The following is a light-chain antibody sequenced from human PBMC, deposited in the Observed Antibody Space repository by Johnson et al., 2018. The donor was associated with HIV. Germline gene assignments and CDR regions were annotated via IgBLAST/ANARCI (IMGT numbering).Light chain of an antibody. J-gene: IGLJ1*01. CDR3: GTGDSSLRAGV. CDR2: ENN. CDR1: SSNIGNNY. V-gene: IGLV1-51*02. Sequence: QSVLTQPPSVSAAPGQKVTISCSGSSSNIGNNYVSWYQQLPGTAPKLLIYENNKRPSGLPDRFSGSKSGPSATLGITGLPTGDDADYYCGTGDSSLRAGVFGTGTKVTVL.